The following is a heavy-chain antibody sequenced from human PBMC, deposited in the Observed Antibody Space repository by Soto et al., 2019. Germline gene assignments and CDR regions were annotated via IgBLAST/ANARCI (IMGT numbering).Heavy chain of an antibody. Sequence: EVQLVESGGGLVQPGRSLRLSCAASGFTIDDYAMHWVRQAPGKGLEWVSGISWNSGSIGYADSVKGRFTISRDNAKNSLYLQMNSLRAEDTALNYCAKGGGDYPALCGMNVWGQGTTVTVSS. V-gene: IGHV3-9*01. CDR3: AKGGGDYPALCGMNV. J-gene: IGHJ6*02. CDR2: ISWNSGSI. D-gene: IGHD4-17*01. CDR1: GFTIDDYA.